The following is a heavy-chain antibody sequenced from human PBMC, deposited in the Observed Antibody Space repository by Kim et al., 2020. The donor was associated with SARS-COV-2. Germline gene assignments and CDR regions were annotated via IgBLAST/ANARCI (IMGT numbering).Heavy chain of an antibody. CDR3: ARAGVVAARPRGTYGMDV. CDR1: GYTFTGYY. V-gene: IGHV1-2*06. CDR2: INPNSGGT. D-gene: IGHD2-15*01. J-gene: IGHJ6*02. Sequence: ASVKVSCKASGYTFTGYYMHWVRQAPGQGLEWMGRINPNSGGTNYAQKFQGRVTMTRDTSISTAYMELSRLRSDDTAVYYCARAGVVAARPRGTYGMDVWGQGTTVTVSS.